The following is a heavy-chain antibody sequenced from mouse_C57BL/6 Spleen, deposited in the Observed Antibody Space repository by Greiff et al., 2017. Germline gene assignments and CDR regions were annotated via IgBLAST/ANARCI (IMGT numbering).Heavy chain of an antibody. J-gene: IGHJ1*03. V-gene: IGHV3-6*01. Sequence: EVQLQESGPGLVKPSQSLSLTCSVTGYSITSGYYWNWIRQFPGNKLEWMGYISYDGSNNYNPSLKNRISITRDTSKNQFFLKLNSVTTEDTATYYCASIYYGYDGYFDVWGTGTTVTVSS. CDR2: ISYDGSN. D-gene: IGHD2-2*01. CDR3: ASIYYGYDGYFDV. CDR1: GYSITSGYY.